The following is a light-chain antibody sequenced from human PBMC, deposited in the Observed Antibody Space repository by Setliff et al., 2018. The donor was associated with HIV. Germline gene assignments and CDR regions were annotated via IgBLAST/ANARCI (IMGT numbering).Light chain of an antibody. CDR3: CSYAGSYTYV. CDR2: DVN. J-gene: IGLJ1*01. CDR1: DSDIGSYKY. V-gene: IGLV2-11*01. Sequence: QSALAQPRSVSGSPGQSVTFSCSGSDSDIGSYKYVSWYQHHPGKAPKLIILDVNRRPSGVPARFSGSKSGNTASLTISGIQTEDEADYYCCSYAGSYTYVFGTGTKVTVL.